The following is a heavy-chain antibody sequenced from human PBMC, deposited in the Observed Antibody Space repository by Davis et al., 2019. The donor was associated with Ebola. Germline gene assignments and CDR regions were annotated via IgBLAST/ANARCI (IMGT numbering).Heavy chain of an antibody. CDR1: GFIFSDHY. CDR3: LADPWLGGY. V-gene: IGHV3-72*01. Sequence: GESLKISCATSGFIFSDHYMEWVRQAPGRGLEWVGRMRTKPNGNTVEYAASLKDRFTISRDDSKNSLYLQMNSLKTEDTAVYYCLADPWLGGYWGQGILVTVSS. J-gene: IGHJ4*02. CDR2: MRTKPNGNTV. D-gene: IGHD6-19*01.